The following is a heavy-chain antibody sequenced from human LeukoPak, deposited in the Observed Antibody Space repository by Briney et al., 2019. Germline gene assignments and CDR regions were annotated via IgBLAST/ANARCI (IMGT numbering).Heavy chain of an antibody. V-gene: IGHV3-23*01. CDR2: ISGSGVST. J-gene: IGHJ4*02. Sequence: GVSLRLSCAASGFTFSSYAMNWVRQAPGKGLEWVSTISGSGVSTYYADSVKGRFTISRDNSKNTLYLQMKSLRAEDTAVYYCAKHTVTTELQLDYWGQGTLVTVSS. CDR1: GFTFSSYA. D-gene: IGHD4-17*01. CDR3: AKHTVTTELQLDY.